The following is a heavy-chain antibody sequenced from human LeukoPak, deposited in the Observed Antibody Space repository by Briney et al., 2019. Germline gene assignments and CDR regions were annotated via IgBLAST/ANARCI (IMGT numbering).Heavy chain of an antibody. Sequence: SETLSLTYTVSGGSISSYYWSWIRQPPGKGLEWIGYIYYSGSTNYNPSLKSRVTISVDTSKNQFSLKLSSVTAADTAVYYCARVRNSRVTTGAGWFDPWGQGTLVTVSS. CDR2: IYYSGST. V-gene: IGHV4-59*01. CDR1: GGSISSYY. D-gene: IGHD4-11*01. J-gene: IGHJ5*02. CDR3: ARVRNSRVTTGAGWFDP.